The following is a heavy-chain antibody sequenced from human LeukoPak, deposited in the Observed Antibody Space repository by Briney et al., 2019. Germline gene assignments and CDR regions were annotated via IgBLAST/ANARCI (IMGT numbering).Heavy chain of an antibody. CDR1: GFTFSSYA. CDR2: ISYDGSNK. D-gene: IGHD4-17*01. J-gene: IGHJ4*02. V-gene: IGHV3-30-3*01. CDR3: ASLYGDYTDLDY. Sequence: PGRSLRLSCAASGFTFSSYAMHWVRQAPGKGLEWVAVISYDGSNKYYADSVKGRFTISRDNSKNTLYLQMNSLRAEDTAVYYCASLYGDYTDLDYWGQGTLVTVSS.